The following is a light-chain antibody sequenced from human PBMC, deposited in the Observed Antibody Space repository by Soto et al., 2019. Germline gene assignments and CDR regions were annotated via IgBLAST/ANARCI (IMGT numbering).Light chain of an antibody. CDR3: QQYKNWPPWT. CDR2: GAS. Sequence: EIVRTQSPATLSVSPGERATLSCRASENLNTNLAWYQQRPGQPPRLLMYGASTRATGVPARFTGSGSGTDFTLTISSLQFEDSAVYFCQQYKNWPPWTFGQGTKVDIK. J-gene: IGKJ1*01. V-gene: IGKV3-15*01. CDR1: ENLNTN.